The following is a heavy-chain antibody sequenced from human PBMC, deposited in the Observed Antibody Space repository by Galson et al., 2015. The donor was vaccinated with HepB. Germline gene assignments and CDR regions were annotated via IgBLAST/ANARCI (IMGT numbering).Heavy chain of an antibody. CDR3: ARGPFTDYFGSGTYFDH. Sequence: SLRLSCAASGFTFSEYSMNWVRQSPGKGLEWVSYINIGGSTVYYAESVKGRFTISRDNARNTLYLQMSRLRAEDTAVYYCARGPFTDYFGSGTYFDHWGQGTLVTASS. CDR2: INIGGSTV. D-gene: IGHD3-10*01. J-gene: IGHJ4*02. CDR1: GFTFSEYS. V-gene: IGHV3-48*04.